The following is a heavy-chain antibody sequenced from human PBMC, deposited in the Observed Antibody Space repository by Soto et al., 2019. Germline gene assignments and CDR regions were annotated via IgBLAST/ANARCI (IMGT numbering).Heavy chain of an antibody. J-gene: IGHJ6*03. CDR2: ISAFNGNT. Sequence: QVQLVQSGAEVKKPGASVKVSCKASGYTFTTYDISWVRQAPGQRLEWMGWISAFNGNTNYAQKLQGRVNRTTDTSTGTADMELRSLRSDDTAVYYCARAVSHFYHYYYIYVWGKGTTVTVSS. V-gene: IGHV1-18*01. CDR3: ARAVSHFYHYYYIYV. CDR1: GYTFTTYD. D-gene: IGHD2-8*01.